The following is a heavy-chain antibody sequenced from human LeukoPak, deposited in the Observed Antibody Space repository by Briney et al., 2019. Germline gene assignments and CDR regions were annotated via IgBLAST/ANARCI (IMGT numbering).Heavy chain of an antibody. CDR2: IYYSGST. D-gene: IGHD3-9*01. J-gene: IGHJ4*02. V-gene: IGHV4-39*01. CDR1: GGSISSSSYY. CDR3: ARLRYFDWLLWPSGFDY. Sequence: PSETLSLTCTVSGGSISSSSYYWGWIRQPPGKGLEWIGSIYYSGSTYYNPSLKSRVTISVDTSKNQFSLKLSSVTAADTAVHYCARLRYFDWLLWPSGFDYWGQGTLVTVSS.